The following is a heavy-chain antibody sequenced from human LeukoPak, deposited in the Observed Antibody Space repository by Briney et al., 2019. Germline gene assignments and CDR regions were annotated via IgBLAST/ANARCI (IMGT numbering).Heavy chain of an antibody. D-gene: IGHD4-17*01. CDR1: GGSITTYY. CDR3: ARDAYGDFDY. J-gene: IGHJ4*02. Sequence: SSETLSLTCTVSGGSITTYYWSWLRQPPGKGLEWIGFIYYTGSTNYNPSLQSRVTISIDTPKNQFSLRLNSVTAADTAVYYCARDAYGDFDYWGQGIMVTVSS. V-gene: IGHV4-59*01. CDR2: IYYTGST.